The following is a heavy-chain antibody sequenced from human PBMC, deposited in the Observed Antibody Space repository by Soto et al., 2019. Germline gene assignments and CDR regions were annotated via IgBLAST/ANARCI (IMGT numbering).Heavy chain of an antibody. J-gene: IGHJ6*02. CDR2: INHSGST. CDR3: ASTSRTYYGMDV. D-gene: IGHD1-7*01. V-gene: IGHV4-34*01. CDR1: GGSFSGYY. Sequence: PLETLSLTCAVYGGSFSGYYWSWIRQPPGKGLEWIGEINHSGSTNYNPSLKSRVTISVDTSKNQFSLKLSSVTAADTAVYYCASTSRTYYGMDVWGQGTTVTVSS.